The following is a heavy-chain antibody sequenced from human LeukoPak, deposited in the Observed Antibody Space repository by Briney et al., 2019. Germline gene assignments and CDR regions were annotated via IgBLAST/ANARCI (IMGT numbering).Heavy chain of an antibody. V-gene: IGHV4-39*02. J-gene: IGHJ4*02. CDR3: ARSSGTGTFSY. Sequence: PSETLSLTCTVSGDSISRSTYYWAWIRQPPRKGLEWIGSVYYGRSPYFNPSLESRATISVDTSKNHFSLKMSSVTAADTAVYYCARSSGTGTFSYWGQGTLVTVSS. CDR1: GDSISRSTYY. CDR2: VYYGRSP. D-gene: IGHD6-25*01.